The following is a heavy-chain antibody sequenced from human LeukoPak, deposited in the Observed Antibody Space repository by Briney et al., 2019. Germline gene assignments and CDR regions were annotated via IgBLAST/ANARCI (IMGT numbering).Heavy chain of an antibody. CDR2: INQDGSEK. CDR3: ARDVAAVGNYYGSGSYYNHPYYYYYMDV. D-gene: IGHD3-10*01. CDR1: GFTFSNDW. V-gene: IGHV3-7*01. J-gene: IGHJ6*03. Sequence: GGSLRLSCAASGFTFSNDWMSWVRQAPGRGLEWVANINQDGSEKYYVDSVKGRFTISRDNAKSSLHLEMNSLRAEDTAVYYCARDVAAVGNYYGSGSYYNHPYYYYYMDVWGKGTTVTVSS.